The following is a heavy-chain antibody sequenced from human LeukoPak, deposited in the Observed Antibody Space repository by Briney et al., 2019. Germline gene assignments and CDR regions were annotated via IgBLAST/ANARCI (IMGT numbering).Heavy chain of an antibody. D-gene: IGHD2-21*02. CDR1: GFTFSSYG. Sequence: GGSLRLSCAASGFTFSSYGMHWVRQAPGKGLEWVAFIRYDGSNKYYADSVKGRFTISRDNSKNTLYLQMNSLRAEDTAVYYCAGAYCGGDCYSEAFDIWGQGTMVTVSS. J-gene: IGHJ3*02. CDR3: AGAYCGGDCYSEAFDI. V-gene: IGHV3-30*02. CDR2: IRYDGSNK.